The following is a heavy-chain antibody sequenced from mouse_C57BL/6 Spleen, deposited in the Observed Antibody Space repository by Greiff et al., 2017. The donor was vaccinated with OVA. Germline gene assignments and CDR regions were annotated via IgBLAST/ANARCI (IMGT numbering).Heavy chain of an antibody. CDR2: ISYDGSN. J-gene: IGHJ2*01. CDR1: GYSITSGYY. V-gene: IGHV3-6*01. D-gene: IGHD2-5*01. CDR3: ARGDYYSNFHFDY. Sequence: VQLKESGPGLVKPSQSLSLTCSVTGYSITSGYYWNWIRQFPGNKLEWMGYISYDGSNNYNPSLKNRISITRDTSKNQFFLKLNSVTTEDTATYYCARGDYYSNFHFDYWGQGTTLTVSS.